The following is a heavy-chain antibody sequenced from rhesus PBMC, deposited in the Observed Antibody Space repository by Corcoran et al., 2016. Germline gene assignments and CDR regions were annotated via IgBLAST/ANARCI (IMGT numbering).Heavy chain of an antibody. CDR1: GFTFSAYY. CDR2: IGNKANGGTP. CDR3: ARDRDRFDV. J-gene: IGHJ5-1*01. Sequence: EVRLVESGGGLVQPGGTLRLTCAAAGFTFSAYYMSWVSKEPRKGPEWVGFIGNKANGGTPDYASSMKGRFTISRDDSKSSASMQMNSLTTEDTAVYYCARDRDRFDVWGPGVLVTVSS. V-gene: IGHV3-116*02.